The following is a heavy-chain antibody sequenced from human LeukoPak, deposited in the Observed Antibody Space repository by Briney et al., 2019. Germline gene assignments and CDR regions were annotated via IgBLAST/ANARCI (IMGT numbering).Heavy chain of an antibody. V-gene: IGHV4-4*07. D-gene: IGHD1-26*01. Sequence: SETLSLTYTVSGGPISIYYWSWIRQPAGKGLEWIGRIYTSGTTHYNPSLKRRVTMSVDTSKNQFSLKLSSVTAADTAVYYCARGSRETRSGAFDIWGQGTMVTVSS. CDR1: GGPISIYY. J-gene: IGHJ3*02. CDR3: ARGSRETRSGAFDI. CDR2: IYTSGTT.